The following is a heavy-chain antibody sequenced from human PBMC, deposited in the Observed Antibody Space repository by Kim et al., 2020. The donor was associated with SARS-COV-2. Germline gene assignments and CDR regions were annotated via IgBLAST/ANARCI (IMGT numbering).Heavy chain of an antibody. V-gene: IGHV5-51*01. CDR3: ARTGSVGWFFQH. J-gene: IGHJ1*01. Sequence: RYSPSFQGQVTISADKSISTAYLQWSSLKASDTAMYYCARTGSVGWFFQHWGQGTLVTVSS. D-gene: IGHD2-15*01.